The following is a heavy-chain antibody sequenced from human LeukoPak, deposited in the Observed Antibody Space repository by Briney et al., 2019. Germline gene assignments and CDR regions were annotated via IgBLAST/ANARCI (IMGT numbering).Heavy chain of an antibody. V-gene: IGHV3-23*01. CDR2: INTDGAWT. J-gene: IGHJ4*02. Sequence: PGGSLRLSCAASGFRLRSYVMSWVRLAPGKGPQWVSGINTDGAWTYYVDSVKGRFTISRDNSKNTLYLQMNSLRAEDTAVYYCAKEPYSGSQLLDYWGQGTLVTVSS. CDR1: GFRLRSYV. D-gene: IGHD1-26*01. CDR3: AKEPYSGSQLLDY.